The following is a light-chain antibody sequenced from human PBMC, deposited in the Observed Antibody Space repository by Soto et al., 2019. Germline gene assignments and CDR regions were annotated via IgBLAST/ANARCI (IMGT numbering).Light chain of an antibody. Sequence: GDRVTISCRASQSISPWLAWFQHKPGKAPKLLIYQTSTLESGVPSRFSGSGSGTEFTLTISSLHPDDFATYYCQQSHTLWTFGQGTKVEIK. V-gene: IGKV1-5*03. J-gene: IGKJ1*01. CDR2: QTS. CDR3: QQSHTLWT. CDR1: QSISPW.